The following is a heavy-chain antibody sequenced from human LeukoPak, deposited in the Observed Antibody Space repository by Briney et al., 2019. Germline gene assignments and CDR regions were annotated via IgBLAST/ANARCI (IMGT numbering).Heavy chain of an antibody. Sequence: ASVTVSFKSSGYTFTFYYTHWVRQAPGQGLEWMGWINPNSGGTNYAQRFQGRVTTTRDTSMSTAYMELSRLRSDDSAVYYCARYFYDSSGSSSDAFDIWGQGTMVTVSS. CDR1: GYTFTFYY. CDR3: ARYFYDSSGSSSDAFDI. J-gene: IGHJ3*02. V-gene: IGHV1-2*02. CDR2: INPNSGGT. D-gene: IGHD3-22*01.